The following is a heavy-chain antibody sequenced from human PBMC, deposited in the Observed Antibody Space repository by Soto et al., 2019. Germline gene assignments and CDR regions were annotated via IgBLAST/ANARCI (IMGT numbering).Heavy chain of an antibody. Sequence: GGSLRLSCAASGFTFSSYGMHWVRQAPGKGLEWVAVISYDGSNKYYADSVKGRFTISRDNSKNTLYLQMNSLRAEDTAVYYCAKDNYGGLDYWVQGNMVTVSS. V-gene: IGHV3-30*18. CDR1: GFTFSSYG. D-gene: IGHD4-17*01. J-gene: IGHJ4*02. CDR2: ISYDGSNK. CDR3: AKDNYGGLDY.